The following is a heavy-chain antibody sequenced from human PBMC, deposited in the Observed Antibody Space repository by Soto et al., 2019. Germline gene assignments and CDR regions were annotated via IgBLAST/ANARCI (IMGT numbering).Heavy chain of an antibody. Sequence: EVQLVESGGGLVKPGGSLRLSCAGSGFSFSNAWMNWVRQAPGKGLEWVGRIKRKIDGEATDYAAPVKGRFTVSRDDSKSALYLHXXSLKGDDTAVYYCTTGSVEGVWGQGTTVTVSS. CDR1: GFSFSNAW. CDR2: IKRKIDGEAT. V-gene: IGHV3-15*07. J-gene: IGHJ6*02. CDR3: TTGSVEGV. D-gene: IGHD2-15*01.